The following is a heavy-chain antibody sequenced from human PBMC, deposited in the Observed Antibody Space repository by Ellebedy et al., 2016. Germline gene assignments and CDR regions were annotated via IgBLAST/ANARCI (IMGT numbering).Heavy chain of an antibody. CDR3: ARDQHFAFDL. Sequence: GESLKISCAASGFTFSSYSMNWVHQAPGKGLEWLSYISRDGGATYYADSVKGRFTISRDNAKNSLSLLMNSLRDDDTAVYSCARDQHFAFDLWGRGTLVTVSS. CDR2: ISRDGGAT. CDR1: GFTFSSYS. J-gene: IGHJ2*01. D-gene: IGHD2/OR15-2a*01. V-gene: IGHV3-48*02.